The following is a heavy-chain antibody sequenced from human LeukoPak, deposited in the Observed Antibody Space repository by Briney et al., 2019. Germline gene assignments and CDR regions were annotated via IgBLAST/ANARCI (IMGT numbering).Heavy chain of an antibody. CDR1: GGSISSSSYY. CDR2: VYYSGST. V-gene: IGHV4-39*07. J-gene: IGHJ5*02. D-gene: IGHD2-2*01. Sequence: SETLSLTCTVSGGSISSSSYYWGWIRQPPGKGLEWIGSVYYSGSTYYNPSLKSRVTISVDTSKNQFSLKLSSVTTADTAVYYCARDSYGYQLLYNWFDPWGQGTLVTVSS. CDR3: ARDSYGYQLLYNWFDP.